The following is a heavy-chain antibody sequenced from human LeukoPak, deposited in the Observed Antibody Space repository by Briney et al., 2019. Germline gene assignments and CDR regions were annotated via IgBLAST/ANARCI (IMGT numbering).Heavy chain of an antibody. J-gene: IGHJ4*02. CDR3: TTDRRYDYVWGSYRNFDY. CDR1: GFTFSNAY. V-gene: IGHV3-15*01. Sequence: GGSLRLSCAASGFTFSNAYMSWVRQAPGKGLEWVGRIKSKTDGGTTDYAAPVKGRFTISRDDSKNTLYLQMNSLKTEDAAVYYCTTDRRYDYVWGSYRNFDYWGQGTLVTVSS. CDR2: IKSKTDGGTT. D-gene: IGHD3-16*02.